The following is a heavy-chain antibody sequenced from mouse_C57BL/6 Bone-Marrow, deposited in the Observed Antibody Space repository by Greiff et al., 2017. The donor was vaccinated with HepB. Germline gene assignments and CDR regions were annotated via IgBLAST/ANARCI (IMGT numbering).Heavy chain of an antibody. V-gene: IGHV1-42*01. J-gene: IGHJ3*01. CDR2: INPSTGGT. CDR1: GYSFTGYY. D-gene: IGHD1-1*01. CDR3: ARERGSSYPFAY. Sequence: EVKLMESGPELVKPGASVKISCKASGYSFTGYYMNWVKQSPEKSLEWIGEINPSTGGTTYNQKFKAKATLTVDKSSSTAYMQLKSLTSEDSAVYYCARERGSSYPFAYWGQGTLVTVSA.